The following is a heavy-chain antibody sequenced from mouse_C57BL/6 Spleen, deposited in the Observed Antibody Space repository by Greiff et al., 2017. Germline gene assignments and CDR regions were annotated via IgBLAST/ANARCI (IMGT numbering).Heavy chain of an antibody. V-gene: IGHV1-59*01. CDR3: ARRIYYSNDYYAMDY. CDR1: GYTFTSYW. J-gene: IGHJ4*01. CDR2: IDPSDSYT. D-gene: IGHD2-5*01. Sequence: QVQLQQPGAELVRPGTSVKLSCKASGYTFTSYWMHWEKQRPGQGLEWIGVIDPSDSYTNYNQKFKGKATLTVDTSSSTAYMQLSSLTSEDSAVYYCARRIYYSNDYYAMDYWGQGTSVTVSS.